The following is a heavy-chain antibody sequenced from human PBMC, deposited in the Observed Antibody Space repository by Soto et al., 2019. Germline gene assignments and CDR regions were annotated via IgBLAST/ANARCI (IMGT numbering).Heavy chain of an antibody. D-gene: IGHD2-2*01. V-gene: IGHV1-18*01. CDR3: ARDVIVYPPAYARDPIVHYYMDV. CDR1: GYTFTSYG. J-gene: IGHJ6*03. CDR2: ISAYNGNT. Sequence: ASVKVSCKASGYTFTSYGISWVRQAPGQGLEWMGWISAYNGNTNYAQKLQGRVTMTTDTSTSTAYMELRSLRSDDTAVYYCARDVIVYPPAYARDPIVHYYMDVWGKGTTVTVSS.